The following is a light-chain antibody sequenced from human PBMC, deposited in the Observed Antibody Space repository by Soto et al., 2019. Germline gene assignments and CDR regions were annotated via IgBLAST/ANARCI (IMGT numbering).Light chain of an antibody. J-gene: IGKJ1*01. V-gene: IGKV4-1*01. CDR1: QSVLYSSNNKNY. CDR3: QQYYSPWT. Sequence: DIVMTQSPDPLAVSLGERATINCKSSQSVLYSSNNKNYLAWYQQKPGQPPKLLIYWASTRESGVPDRFSGSGSGTDFTLTISSLQAEDVEVYYCQQYYSPWTFGQGTKVEIK. CDR2: WAS.